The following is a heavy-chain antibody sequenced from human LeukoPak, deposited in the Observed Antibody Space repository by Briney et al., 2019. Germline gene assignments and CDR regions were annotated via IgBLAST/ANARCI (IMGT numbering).Heavy chain of an antibody. Sequence: PGGSLRLSCAASGFTFSSYAMSWVRQAPGKGLEWVSAISGSGGSTYYADSVKGRFTISRDNSKNTLYLQMNSLRAEDTAVYYCAKDPGEVVPLYYYYGMDVWGQGTTVTVSS. D-gene: IGHD2-15*01. CDR1: GFTFSSYA. CDR3: AKDPGEVVPLYYYYGMDV. J-gene: IGHJ6*02. V-gene: IGHV3-23*01. CDR2: ISGSGGST.